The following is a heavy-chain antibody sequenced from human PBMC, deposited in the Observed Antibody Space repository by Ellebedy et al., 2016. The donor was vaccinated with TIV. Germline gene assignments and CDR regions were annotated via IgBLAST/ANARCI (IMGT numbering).Heavy chain of an antibody. J-gene: IGHJ4*02. Sequence: SETLSLXCTVSGYSISSGYYWGWIRQPPGKGLEWIGSIYHSGSTYYNPSLKSRVTISVDTSKNQFSLKLSSVTAADTAVYYCARASPIYYDSSGYYYAWGQGTLVTVSS. CDR3: ARASPIYYDSSGYYYA. CDR1: GYSISSGYY. V-gene: IGHV4-38-2*02. D-gene: IGHD3-22*01. CDR2: IYHSGST.